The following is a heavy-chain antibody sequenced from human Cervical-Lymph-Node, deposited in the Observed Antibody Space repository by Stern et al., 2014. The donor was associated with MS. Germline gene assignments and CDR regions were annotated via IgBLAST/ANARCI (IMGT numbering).Heavy chain of an antibody. CDR3: AKDLGYCSSTSCYLAY. CDR1: GFTFSSYA. J-gene: IGHJ4*02. V-gene: IGHV3-23*04. CDR2: ISGSGGRT. D-gene: IGHD2-2*01. Sequence: EVQLEESGGGLVQPGGSLRLSCAASGFTFSSYAMSWVRQAPGKGLEWVSTISGSGGRTYYADSVKGRFTISRDNSKNTLYLQMNSLRAEDTAVYYCAKDLGYCSSTSCYLAYWGQGTLVTVSS.